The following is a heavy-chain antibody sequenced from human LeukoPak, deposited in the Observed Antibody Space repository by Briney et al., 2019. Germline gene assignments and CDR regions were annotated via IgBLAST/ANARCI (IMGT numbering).Heavy chain of an antibody. Sequence: GGSLRLSCAASGFSFNSYSMNWVRQAPGKGLEWVSSISTGSHYRYYADSVKGRFTISRDNAKNSLYLQMNSLGAEDTAVYYCARDLGQYYDTSDDWFDPWGQGTLVTVSS. CDR1: GFSFNSYS. J-gene: IGHJ5*02. V-gene: IGHV3-21*01. D-gene: IGHD3-22*01. CDR2: ISTGSHYR. CDR3: ARDLGQYYDTSDDWFDP.